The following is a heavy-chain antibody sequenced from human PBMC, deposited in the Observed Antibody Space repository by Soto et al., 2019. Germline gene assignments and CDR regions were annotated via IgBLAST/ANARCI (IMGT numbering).Heavy chain of an antibody. Sequence: PGGSLRLSCAGSGFTLSGHYIDWVRQAPGKGLAWVGRSRDKAQRDSTAHAASGKGRFTTSRDEANNSVYLQMNSLKTEDTAVYYRVRATYFCHSSGYTRCFDYWGQGTLVTAS. CDR1: GFTLSGHY. CDR2: SRDKAQRDST. J-gene: IGHJ4*02. CDR3: VRATYFCHSSGYTRCFDY. V-gene: IGHV3-72*01. D-gene: IGHD6-13*01.